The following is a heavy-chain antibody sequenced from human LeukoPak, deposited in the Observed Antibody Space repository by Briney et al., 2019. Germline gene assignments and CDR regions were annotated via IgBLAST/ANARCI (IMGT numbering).Heavy chain of an antibody. D-gene: IGHD6-19*01. Sequence: ASVKVSCKASGYTFTSYGISWVRQATGQGLEWMGWMNPNSGNTGYAQKFQGRVTMTRNTSISTAYMELSSLRSEDTAVYYCASSRNQYSSGWDQFDYWGQGTLVTVSS. J-gene: IGHJ4*02. V-gene: IGHV1-8*02. CDR3: ASSRNQYSSGWDQFDY. CDR1: GYTFTSYG. CDR2: MNPNSGNT.